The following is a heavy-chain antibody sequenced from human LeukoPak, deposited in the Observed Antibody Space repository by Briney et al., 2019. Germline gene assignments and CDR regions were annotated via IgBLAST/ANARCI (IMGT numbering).Heavy chain of an antibody. CDR1: GGSFSGYY. V-gene: IGHV4-34*01. Sequence: SETLSLTCAVYGGSFSGYYWSWIRQPPGKGLEWIGEINHSGSTNYNPSLKSRVTISVDTSKNQFSLKLSSVTAADTAVYYCASLGFRGRAYWGQGTLVTVSS. D-gene: IGHD2-15*01. CDR2: INHSGST. CDR3: ASLGFRGRAY. J-gene: IGHJ4*02.